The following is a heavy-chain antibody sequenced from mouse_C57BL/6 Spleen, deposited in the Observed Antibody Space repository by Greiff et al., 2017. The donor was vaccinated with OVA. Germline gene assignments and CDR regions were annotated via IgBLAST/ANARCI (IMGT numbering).Heavy chain of an antibody. Sequence: VQLQQPGAELVKPGASVKLSCKASGYTFTSYWMQWVKQRPGQGLEWIGEIDPSDSYTNYNQKFKGKATLTVDTSSSTAYMQLSSLTSEDSAVYYCARGLLLSYFDYWGQGTTLTVSS. CDR1: GYTFTSYW. D-gene: IGHD2-3*01. CDR2: IDPSDSYT. J-gene: IGHJ2*01. CDR3: ARGLLLSYFDY. V-gene: IGHV1-50*01.